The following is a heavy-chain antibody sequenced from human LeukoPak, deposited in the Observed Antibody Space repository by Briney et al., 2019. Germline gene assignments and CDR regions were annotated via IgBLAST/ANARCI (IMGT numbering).Heavy chain of an antibody. D-gene: IGHD6-6*01. CDR1: GFIFSSYA. Sequence: GGSLRLSCAASGFIFSSYAMNWVRQAPGEGLEWVSTVTGSGDTTYYADFVKGRFTISRDNSRNTLYLQMNSLRAEDTAFYYCAKVVSGSYLFQDWGQGTLVTVSS. CDR2: VTGSGDTT. CDR3: AKVVSGSYLFQD. V-gene: IGHV3-23*01. J-gene: IGHJ1*01.